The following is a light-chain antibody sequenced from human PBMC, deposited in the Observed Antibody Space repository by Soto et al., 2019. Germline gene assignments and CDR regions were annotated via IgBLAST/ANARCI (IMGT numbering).Light chain of an antibody. CDR2: TND. CDR3: AAWDDSLNGPV. J-gene: IGLJ3*02. Sequence: QSVLTQPPSASGTPGQRVTISCSGSTSNIGTNTVNWFQHLPGSAPKLVIYTNDQRPSGVPDRFSGSRSGTSASLAISGLQSEDEADYYCAAWDDSLNGPVFGGGTKLTVL. CDR1: TSNIGTNT. V-gene: IGLV1-44*01.